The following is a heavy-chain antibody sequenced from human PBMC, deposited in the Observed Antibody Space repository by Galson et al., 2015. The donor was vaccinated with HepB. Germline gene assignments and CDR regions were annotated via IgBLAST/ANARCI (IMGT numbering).Heavy chain of an antibody. CDR3: AQDLTYYFDPRSYCLSVDV. V-gene: IGHV3-9*01. J-gene: IGHJ6*02. Sequence: SLRLSCAASGFTFEDYAMHWVRQAPGKGLEWVSGISWSSDFTGYADSVRGRFTISRDNTKYSLYLQMNSVRTEDTALYYCAQDLTYYFDPRSYCLSVDVSGQYSSVTVSS. CDR2: ISWSSDFT. CDR1: GFTFEDYA. D-gene: IGHD3-9*01.